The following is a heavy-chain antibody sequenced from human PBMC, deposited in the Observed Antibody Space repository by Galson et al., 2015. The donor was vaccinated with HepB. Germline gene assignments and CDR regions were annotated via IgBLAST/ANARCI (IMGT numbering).Heavy chain of an antibody. CDR1: GFTFSTYA. J-gene: IGHJ4*02. D-gene: IGHD3-10*01. Sequence: SLRLSCAASGFTFSTYATTWVRQAPGKGPEWVSTISGRGDTTVYADSVKGRFTISRDNSEVTVYLQMNTLRAEDTAVYYCARKYGYFDFWGQGTLVTVSS. CDR3: ARKYGYFDF. V-gene: IGHV3-23*01. CDR2: ISGRGDTT.